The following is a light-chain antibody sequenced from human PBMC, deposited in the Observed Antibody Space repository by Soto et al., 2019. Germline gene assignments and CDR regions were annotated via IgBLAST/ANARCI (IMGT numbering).Light chain of an antibody. J-gene: IGKJ5*01. V-gene: IGKV1-5*03. CDR3: QQYEIYPIT. CDR1: QNINSW. CDR2: KAS. Sequence: DIQMTQSPSTLSASVGDRVTITCRASQNINSWLAWYQQKPGKAPKLLIYKASSSESGVTSRFSASGSGTEFTLTNSSLQPDEVADYYCQQYEIYPITFGQGTRLDIK.